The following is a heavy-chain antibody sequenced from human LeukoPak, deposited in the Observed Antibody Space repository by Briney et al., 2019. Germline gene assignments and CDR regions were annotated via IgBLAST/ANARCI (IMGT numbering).Heavy chain of an antibody. D-gene: IGHD6-19*01. V-gene: IGHV3-23*01. CDR3: VKGPRPDITVAHTVEN. Sequence: GGSLRLSCAASGFIFSNYAMSWVRQVPGRGLEWVSTISSRGDSTYVADSGKGRFTISRDNSKNSLYLQMNTVRAEDTAVYYCVKGPRPDITVAHTVENWGQGTLVTVSS. CDR2: ISSRGDST. J-gene: IGHJ4*02. CDR1: GFIFSNYA.